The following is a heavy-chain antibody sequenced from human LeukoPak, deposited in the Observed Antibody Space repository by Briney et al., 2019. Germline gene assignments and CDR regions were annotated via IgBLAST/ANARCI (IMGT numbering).Heavy chain of an antibody. CDR3: ARELDLYFFDY. CDR1: GCTFTSYY. J-gene: IGHJ4*02. D-gene: IGHD3-9*01. Sequence: GASVKVSCKASGCTFTSYYMHWVRQAPGQGLEWMGIINPSGGSTSYAQKFQGRVTMTRDASTSTVYMELSSLRSEDTAVYYCARELDLYFFDYWGQGTLVTVSS. V-gene: IGHV1-46*01. CDR2: INPSGGST.